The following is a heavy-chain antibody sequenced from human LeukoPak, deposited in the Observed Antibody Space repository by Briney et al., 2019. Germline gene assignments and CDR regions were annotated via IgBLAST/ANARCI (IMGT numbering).Heavy chain of an antibody. Sequence: PGRSLRLSCAASGFTFSSYAMHWVRQAPGKGLEWVSVISYDGSNKYYADSVKGRFTISRDNSKNTLYLQMNSLRAEDTAVYYCARVGGEYVVSDYWGQGTLVAVSS. J-gene: IGHJ4*02. CDR3: ARVGGEYVVSDY. D-gene: IGHD3-16*01. V-gene: IGHV3-30-3*01. CDR1: GFTFSSYA. CDR2: ISYDGSNK.